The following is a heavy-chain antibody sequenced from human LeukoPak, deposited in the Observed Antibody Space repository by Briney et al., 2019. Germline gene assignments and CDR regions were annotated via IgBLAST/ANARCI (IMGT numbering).Heavy chain of an antibody. CDR2: INHSGST. CDR1: GGSFSGYY. J-gene: IGHJ6*02. Sequence: PSETLSLTCAVYGGSFSGYYWGWIRQPPGKGLEWIGEINHSGSTNYNPSLKSRVTISVDTSKNQFSLKLSSVTAADTAVYYCARSGYSSGWYLNKDYYYYYGMDVWGQGTTVTVSS. D-gene: IGHD6-19*01. V-gene: IGHV4-34*01. CDR3: ARSGYSSGWYLNKDYYYYYGMDV.